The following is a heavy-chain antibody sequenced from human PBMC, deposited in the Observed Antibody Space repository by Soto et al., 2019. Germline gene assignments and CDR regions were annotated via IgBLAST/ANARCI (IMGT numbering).Heavy chain of an antibody. V-gene: IGHV1-8*01. CDR2: MNPKSGNT. Sequence: GASVMVSCKDSGYLFTENDINWVRQATVQGPEWMGWMNPKSGNTGYAQKFQGRVSMTRDNSKTTSYMELSSLGSEDTAVYYCACGSVVVTAIAWILGSDIWGEGIRVTVS. J-gene: IGHJ3*02. D-gene: IGHD2-21*02. CDR1: GYLFTEND. CDR3: ACGSVVVTAIAWILGSDI.